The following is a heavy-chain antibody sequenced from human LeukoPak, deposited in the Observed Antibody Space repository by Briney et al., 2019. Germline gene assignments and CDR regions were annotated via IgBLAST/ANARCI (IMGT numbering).Heavy chain of an antibody. D-gene: IGHD1-26*01. CDR3: ARVRWELLPSPFDY. CDR2: IYTSGST. V-gene: IGHV4-4*07. CDR1: GGSISSYY. J-gene: IGHJ4*02. Sequence: PSETLSLTCTVSGGSISSYYWSWIRQPAGKGLEWIGRIYTSGSTNYNPSLKSRVTMSVDTSKNQFSLKLSSVTAADTAVYYCARVRWELLPSPFDYWGQGTLVTVSS.